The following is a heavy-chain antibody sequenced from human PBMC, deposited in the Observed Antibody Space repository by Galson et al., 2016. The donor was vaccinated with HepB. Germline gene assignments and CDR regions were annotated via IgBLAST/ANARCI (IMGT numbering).Heavy chain of an antibody. V-gene: IGHV1-18*01. J-gene: IGHJ6*02. CDR2: IIAYNGHT. CDR3: ARTRIAVAGRVSSYYGMDV. CDR1: GYTFTNYG. D-gene: IGHD6-13*01. Sequence: SVKVSCKAFGYTFTNYGITWVRQAPGQGLEWTGWIIAYNGHTKYAQKLQGRVTMTTDTSTSTAYMDLRSLRSDDTAVYYCARTRIAVAGRVSSYYGMDVWGQGTLVTVSS.